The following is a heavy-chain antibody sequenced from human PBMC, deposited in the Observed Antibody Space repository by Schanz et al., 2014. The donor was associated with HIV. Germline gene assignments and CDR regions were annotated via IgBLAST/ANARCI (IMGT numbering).Heavy chain of an antibody. CDR2: INPGEGTT. CDR1: GYTFSSYD. J-gene: IGHJ4*02. Sequence: QVQLVQSGAEVKNPGASVKVSCKASGYTFSSYDINWVRQATGQGLEWMGVINPGEGTTKYAQKFQGRVTMTRDTATSTVYMELSSLRSEDTAIYYCARGRSGYCSGGSCPYGRYYFDYWGQGSLVTVSS. D-gene: IGHD2-15*01. V-gene: IGHV1-46*01. CDR3: ARGRSGYCSGGSCPYGRYYFDY.